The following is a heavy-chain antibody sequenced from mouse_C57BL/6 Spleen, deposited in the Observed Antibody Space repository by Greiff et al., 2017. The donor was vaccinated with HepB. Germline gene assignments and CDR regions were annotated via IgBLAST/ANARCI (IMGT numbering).Heavy chain of an antibody. CDR3: ARGGDSGYYFDY. CDR2: IYPGDGDT. CDR1: GYAFSSYW. J-gene: IGHJ2*01. D-gene: IGHD4-1*01. V-gene: IGHV1-80*01. Sequence: QVQLQQSGAELVKPGASVKISCKASGYAFSSYWMNWVKQRPGKGLEWIGQIYPGDGDTNYNGKFKGKATLTADKSSSTAYMQLSSLTSEDSAVYFCARGGDSGYYFDYWGQGTTLTVSS.